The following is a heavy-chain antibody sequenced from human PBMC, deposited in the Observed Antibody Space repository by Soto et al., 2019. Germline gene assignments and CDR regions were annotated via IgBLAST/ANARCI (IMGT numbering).Heavy chain of an antibody. J-gene: IGHJ6*02. CDR1: GYSFTSYW. D-gene: IGHD1-26*01. CDR2: IYPGDSDT. V-gene: IGHV5-51*01. CDR3: ARRGIVGATDYYYGMDV. Sequence: GESLKISCKGSGYSFTSYWIGWVRQMPGKGLEWMGIIYPGDSDTRYSPSFQGQVTISADKSISTAYLQWSSLKASDTAMYYCARRGIVGATDYYYGMDVWGQGTTVTVS.